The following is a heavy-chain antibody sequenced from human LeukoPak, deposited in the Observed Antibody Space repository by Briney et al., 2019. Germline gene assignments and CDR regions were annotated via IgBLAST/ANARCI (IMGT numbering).Heavy chain of an antibody. Sequence: SETLSLTCTVSGGSITGYYWSRIRQPPGKGLEWIGDIYYSGNTYYNPSLKSRVTISIDTSKNQFSLNLRSVTAADTAVYYCARDQIVVAGNWFDPWGQGTLVTVSS. CDR2: IYYSGNT. D-gene: IGHD3-22*01. CDR3: ARDQIVVAGNWFDP. CDR1: GGSITGYY. J-gene: IGHJ5*02. V-gene: IGHV4-59*01.